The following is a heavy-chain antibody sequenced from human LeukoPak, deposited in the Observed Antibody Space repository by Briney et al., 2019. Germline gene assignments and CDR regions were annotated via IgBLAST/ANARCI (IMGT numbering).Heavy chain of an antibody. CDR1: GNTLSNYG. CDR3: AKRGVVIRVILVGFHKEAYYFDS. V-gene: IGHV3-23*01. D-gene: IGHD3-22*01. Sequence: WGALRLSCAGSGNTLSNYGMTWVRPGSGKGLEGGAGLRGSGGRTNYADSVKGRFTISRDNAKNTLYLQMNSLRAEDTAVYFCAKRGVVIRVILVGFHKEAYYFDSWGQGVLVTVSS. J-gene: IGHJ4*02. CDR2: LRGSGGRT.